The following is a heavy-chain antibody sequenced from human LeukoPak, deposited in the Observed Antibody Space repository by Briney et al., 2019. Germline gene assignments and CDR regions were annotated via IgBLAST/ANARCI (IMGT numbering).Heavy chain of an antibody. D-gene: IGHD6-13*01. CDR3: AKDTRALAQQLVLDY. Sequence: PGGSLRLSCAASGFTFGDYTMHWVRQAPGKGLEWVSLISWDGGSTYYADSVKGRFTISRDNSKNSLYLQMNSLRTEDTALYYCAKDTRALAQQLVLDYWGQGTLVTVSS. CDR2: ISWDGGST. V-gene: IGHV3-43*01. CDR1: GFTFGDYT. J-gene: IGHJ4*02.